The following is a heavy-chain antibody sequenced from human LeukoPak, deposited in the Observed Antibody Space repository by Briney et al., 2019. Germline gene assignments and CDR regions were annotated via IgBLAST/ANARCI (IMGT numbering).Heavy chain of an antibody. J-gene: IGHJ3*02. CDR2: IYYSGST. Sequence: SETLSLTCTVSGGPISSSSYYWGWIRQPPGKGLEWIGSIYYSGSTYYNPSLKSRVTISVDTSKNQFSPKLSSVTAADTAVYYCARDRPLLITMIVVGLDAFDIWGQGTMVTVSS. CDR1: GGPISSSSYY. V-gene: IGHV4-39*07. CDR3: ARDRPLLITMIVVGLDAFDI. D-gene: IGHD3-22*01.